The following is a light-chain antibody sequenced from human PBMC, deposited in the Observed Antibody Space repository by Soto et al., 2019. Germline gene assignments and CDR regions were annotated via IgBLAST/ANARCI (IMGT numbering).Light chain of an antibody. CDR1: SSDVGSYNL. Sequence: QSVLTQPASVSGSPGQSITISCTGTSSDVGSYNLVSWYQQYPGKAPKLMIYEGSKRPSGVSNRFSGSKSGNTASLTISGLQAEDEADYYCCSYAGSITHVVFGGGTKLTVL. CDR3: CSYAGSITHVV. CDR2: EGS. V-gene: IGLV2-23*01. J-gene: IGLJ3*02.